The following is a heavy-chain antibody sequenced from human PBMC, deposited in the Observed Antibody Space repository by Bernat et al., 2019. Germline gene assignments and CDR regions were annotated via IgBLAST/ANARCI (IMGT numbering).Heavy chain of an antibody. D-gene: IGHD5-12*01. Sequence: QVQLVESGGGVVQPGRSLRLSCAASGFTFSSYAMHWVRQAPGKGLEWVAVISYDGSNKYYADSVKGRFTISRDNSKNTLYLQMNSLRAEDTAVYYCARDVINSGKSTHHAYYYYYGMDVWGQGTTVTVSS. CDR2: ISYDGSNK. CDR3: ARDVINSGKSTHHAYYYYYGMDV. J-gene: IGHJ6*02. V-gene: IGHV3-30-3*01. CDR1: GFTFSSYA.